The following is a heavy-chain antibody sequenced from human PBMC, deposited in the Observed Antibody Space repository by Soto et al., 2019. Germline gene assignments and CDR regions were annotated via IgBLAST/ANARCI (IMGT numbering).Heavy chain of an antibody. V-gene: IGHV3-11*01. CDR2: ISSSGSTI. CDR3: ARQAGTAVAGIYYYYYYMDV. J-gene: IGHJ6*03. CDR1: GFTLSYYY. Sequence: GSLRLSCAASGFTLSYYYMSWIRQAPGKGLEWVSYISSSGSTIYYADSVKGRFTISRDNAKNSLYLQMNSLRAEDTAVYYCARQAGTAVAGIYYYYYYMDVWGKGTTVTVSS. D-gene: IGHD6-19*01.